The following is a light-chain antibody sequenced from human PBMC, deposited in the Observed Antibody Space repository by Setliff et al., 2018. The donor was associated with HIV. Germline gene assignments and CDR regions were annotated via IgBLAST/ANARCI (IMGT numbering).Light chain of an antibody. CDR3: CSYAGSGTLYG. CDR2: EVT. J-gene: IGLJ1*01. V-gene: IGLV2-23*02. CDR1: SSDVGSYKL. Sequence: QSALTQPRSVSGSPGQSITISCTGTSSDVGSYKLVSWYQQHPGKAPKVMIYEVTKRPSGVSNRFSGSKSANTASLTISGLQAEDETDYYCCSYAGSGTLYGFGTGTKVTVL.